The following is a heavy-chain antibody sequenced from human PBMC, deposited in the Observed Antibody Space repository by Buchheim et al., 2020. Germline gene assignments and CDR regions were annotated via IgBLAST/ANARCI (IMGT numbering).Heavy chain of an antibody. CDR2: IFHSGTT. D-gene: IGHD1-26*01. CDR1: GGSISSGYW. V-gene: IGHV4-4*02. J-gene: IGHJ6*02. CDR3: VGGGATVYGMDV. Sequence: QVQLQESGPGLVKPSGTLSLTCAVSGGSISSGYWWSWVRQSPGKGLQWIGEIFHSGTTNYNPSLKRRVNISLDRSKNHFSLNLNSVTAADTAVYYCVGGGATVYGMDVWGQGTT.